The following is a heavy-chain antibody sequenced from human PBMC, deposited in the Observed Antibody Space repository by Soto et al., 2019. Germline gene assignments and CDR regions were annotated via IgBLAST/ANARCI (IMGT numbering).Heavy chain of an antibody. Sequence: GGSLRLSCAASGFTFSSYAMHWVRQAPGKGLEWVAVISYDGSNKYYADSVKGRFTISRDNSKNTLYLQMNSLRAEDTAVYYCARDLFLGIAVAPRYYGMDVWGQGTTVTVSS. D-gene: IGHD6-19*01. J-gene: IGHJ6*02. CDR3: ARDLFLGIAVAPRYYGMDV. CDR1: GFTFSSYA. V-gene: IGHV3-30-3*01. CDR2: ISYDGSNK.